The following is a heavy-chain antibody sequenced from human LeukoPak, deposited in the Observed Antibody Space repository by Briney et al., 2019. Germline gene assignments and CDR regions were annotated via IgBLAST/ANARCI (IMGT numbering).Heavy chain of an antibody. D-gene: IGHD3-22*01. CDR2: INPSNGGT. V-gene: IGHV1-2*06. CDR1: GYTFTGYY. CDR3: ARDDGYYDRSGYFYSQGSFDC. J-gene: IGHJ4*02. Sequence: ASVKISCMASGYTFTGYYIHWVRQAPGQGLEWMGRINPSNGGTKSAQKFQGRVTMTRDIFINTAYMELTRLTSDDTAVYYCARDDGYYDRSGYFYSQGSFDCWGQGTLVSVSS.